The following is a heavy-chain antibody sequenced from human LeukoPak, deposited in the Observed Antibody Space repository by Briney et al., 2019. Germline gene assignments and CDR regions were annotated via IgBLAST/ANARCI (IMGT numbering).Heavy chain of an antibody. CDR3: ASSWSVLQDAFDI. Sequence: ESSETLSLTCTVSGGSISSYYWSWIRQPPGKGLEWIGYIYYSGSTNYNPSLKSRVTISVDTSKNQFSLKLSSVTAADTAVYYCASSWSVLQDAFDIWGQGTMVTVSS. CDR2: IYYSGST. J-gene: IGHJ3*02. CDR1: GGSISSYY. V-gene: IGHV4-59*08. D-gene: IGHD3-3*01.